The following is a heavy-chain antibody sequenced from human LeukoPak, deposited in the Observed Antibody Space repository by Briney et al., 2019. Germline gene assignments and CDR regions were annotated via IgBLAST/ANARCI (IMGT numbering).Heavy chain of an antibody. CDR1: GGSISSYY. CDR3: ARTGDRLFDY. Sequence: SETLSLTCIVSGGSISSYYWNWIRQPPGKGLEWIGYIYYSGSTNYNPSLKSRVTISVDTSKNQFSLKLSSVTAADTAVYYCARTGDRLFDYWGQGTLVTVSS. CDR2: IYYSGST. D-gene: IGHD2-21*01. V-gene: IGHV4-59*01. J-gene: IGHJ4*02.